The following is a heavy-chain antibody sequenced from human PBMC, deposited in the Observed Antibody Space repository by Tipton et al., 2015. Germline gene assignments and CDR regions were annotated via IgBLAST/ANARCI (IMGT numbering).Heavy chain of an antibody. V-gene: IGHV4-38-2*01. CDR1: GYSISSGYY. CDR3: ARGLLLWFGMSDY. CDR2: TYHSGDS. D-gene: IGHD3-10*01. J-gene: IGHJ4*02. Sequence: TLSLTCDVSGYSISSGYYWGWIRQPPGKGLEWIGSTYHSGDSYYNPSLKSRVTISVDTSKNQFSLKLNSVTAADTAVYYCARGLLLWFGMSDYWGRGTLVTVSS.